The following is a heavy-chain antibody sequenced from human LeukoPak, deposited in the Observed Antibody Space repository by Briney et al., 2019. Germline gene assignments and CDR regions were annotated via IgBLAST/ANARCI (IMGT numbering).Heavy chain of an antibody. CDR3: ARGTGVGLFPLFDY. CDR2: IIPIFGTA. V-gene: IGHV1-69*13. J-gene: IGHJ4*02. CDR1: GYTFTSYG. Sequence: SVKVSCKASGYTFTSYGISWVRQAPGQGLEWMGGIIPIFGTANYAQKFQGRVTITADESTSTAYMELSSLRSEDTAVYYCARGTGVGLFPLFDYWGQGTLVTVSS. D-gene: IGHD3-22*01.